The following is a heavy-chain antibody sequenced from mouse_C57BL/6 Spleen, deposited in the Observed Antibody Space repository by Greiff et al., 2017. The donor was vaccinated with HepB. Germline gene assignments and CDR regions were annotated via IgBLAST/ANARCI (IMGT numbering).Heavy chain of an antibody. V-gene: IGHV1-47*01. J-gene: IGHJ4*01. CDR1: GYTFTTYP. Sequence: VQLQQSGAELVKPGASVKMSCKASGYTFTTYPIEWMKQNHGKSLEWIGNFHPYNDDTKYNEKFKGKATLTVEKSSSTVYLELRRLTSDDSAVYYCARGGYGYDVAMDYWGQGTSVTVSS. CDR2: FHPYNDDT. CDR3: ARGGYGYDVAMDY. D-gene: IGHD2-2*01.